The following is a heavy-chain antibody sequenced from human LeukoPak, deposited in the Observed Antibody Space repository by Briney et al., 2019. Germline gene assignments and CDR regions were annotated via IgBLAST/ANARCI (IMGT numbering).Heavy chain of an antibody. D-gene: IGHD3-3*01. J-gene: IGHJ4*02. CDR2: INPTTGVT. CDR3: ARENDFNYLFDY. Sequence: GASVKVSCKASGDIFTAYLMLWVRQAPGQGLEWMGRINPTTGVTTYALRFQDRVTMTRDASVHTVYMELNRLTTADTAMYYCARENDFNYLFDYWGRGTLITVSS. CDR1: GDIFTAYL. V-gene: IGHV1-2*06.